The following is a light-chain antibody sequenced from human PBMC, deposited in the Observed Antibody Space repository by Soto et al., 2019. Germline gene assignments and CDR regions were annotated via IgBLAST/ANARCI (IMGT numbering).Light chain of an antibody. Sequence: EIVMTQSPATLSVSPGERATLSCRASQSVSSNLAGYQQKPGQAPRLLIYGASTSATGIPARFSGSGSVTEFTLTISSLQSEAFAVDYCQQYNNWPPWTFGQGTKVEIK. CDR2: GAS. J-gene: IGKJ1*01. CDR1: QSVSSN. V-gene: IGKV3-15*01. CDR3: QQYNNWPPWT.